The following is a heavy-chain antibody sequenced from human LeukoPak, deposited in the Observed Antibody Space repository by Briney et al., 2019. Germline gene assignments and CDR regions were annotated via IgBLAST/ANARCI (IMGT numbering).Heavy chain of an antibody. CDR2: INPIGGTT. CDR1: GYTFTSYY. J-gene: IGHJ4*02. D-gene: IGHD2-2*01. Sequence: ASVKVSCKTSGYTFTSYYIHWVRQAPGQGLEWMGIINPIGGTTDYPQKFQGRVTITADESTSTAYMELSSLRSEDTAVYYCARDRYCSSTSCSPRPTGYWGQGTLVTVSS. V-gene: IGHV1-46*01. CDR3: ARDRYCSSTSCSPRPTGY.